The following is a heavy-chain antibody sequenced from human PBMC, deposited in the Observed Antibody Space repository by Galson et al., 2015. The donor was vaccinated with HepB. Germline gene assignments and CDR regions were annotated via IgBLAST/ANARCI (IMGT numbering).Heavy chain of an antibody. D-gene: IGHD3-16*01. CDR3: AHTLYWGLEDY. CDR2: LRWNDDK. J-gene: IGHJ4*02. CDR1: GFSLSTSGVG. V-gene: IGHV2-5*01. Sequence: PALVKPTQTLTLTCTFSGFSLSTSGVGVAWIRQPPGKPLEWLALLRWNDDKRFSPSLETRLTITKDISKNRVVLTMTNMDPVDTATYYCAHTLYWGLEDYWGQGALVTVSS.